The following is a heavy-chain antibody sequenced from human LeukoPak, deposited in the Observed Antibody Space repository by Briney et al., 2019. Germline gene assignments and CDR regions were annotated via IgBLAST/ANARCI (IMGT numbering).Heavy chain of an antibody. V-gene: IGHV3-11*03. CDR3: ARLRGYGSGNYPVEP. J-gene: IGHJ5*02. Sequence: GGSLRLSCAASGFTFSGYYMTWIRQAPGKGLEWVSYISRSINDTNYVDSVKGRFTISRDNAKNSLYLQMNSLSAEDTAVYYCARLRGYGSGNYPVEPWGKGTLVTVSS. CDR1: GFTFSGYY. CDR2: ISRSINDT. D-gene: IGHD3-10*01.